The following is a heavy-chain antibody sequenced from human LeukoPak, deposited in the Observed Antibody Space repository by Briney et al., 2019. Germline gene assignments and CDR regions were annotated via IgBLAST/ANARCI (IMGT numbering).Heavy chain of an antibody. CDR3: ARDDGDSSSWSEKFDY. CDR1: GYTFTSYY. D-gene: IGHD6-13*01. Sequence: ASVKVSCKASGYTFTSYYMHWVRQAPGQGLEWMGLINPSGGSTSYAQKFQGRVTMTRDTSTSTVYMELSSLRSEDTAVYYCARDDGDSSSWSEKFDYWGQGTLVTVSS. V-gene: IGHV1-46*01. CDR2: INPSGGST. J-gene: IGHJ4*02.